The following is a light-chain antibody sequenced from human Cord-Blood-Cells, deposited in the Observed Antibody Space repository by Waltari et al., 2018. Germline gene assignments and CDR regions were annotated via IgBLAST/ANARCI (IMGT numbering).Light chain of an antibody. CDR2: GAS. CDR3: QQYNNWWT. Sequence: DIVMTQSPGTLSVSPGDRATPSCRASQSVSSNLAWYHQKPGPAPRLLIYGASPRATGIPARFSGSGSGTEFTLTISSLQSEDFAVYYCQQYNNWWTFGQGTKVEIK. V-gene: IGKV3-15*01. CDR1: QSVSSN. J-gene: IGKJ1*01.